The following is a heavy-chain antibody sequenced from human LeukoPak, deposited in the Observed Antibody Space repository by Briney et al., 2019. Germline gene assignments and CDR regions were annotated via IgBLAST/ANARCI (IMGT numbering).Heavy chain of an antibody. V-gene: IGHV1-2*02. J-gene: IGHJ4*02. CDR2: INPNSGGT. D-gene: IGHD6-19*01. Sequence: ASVKVSCKASGYTFTSYGISWVRQAPGQGLEWMGWINPNSGGTNYAQKFQGRVTMTRDTSISTAYMELSSLRSEDTAVYYCAADSPPRGHSGPYSSGWYDFLWGQGTLVTVSS. CDR3: AADSPPRGHSGPYSSGWYDFL. CDR1: GYTFTSYG.